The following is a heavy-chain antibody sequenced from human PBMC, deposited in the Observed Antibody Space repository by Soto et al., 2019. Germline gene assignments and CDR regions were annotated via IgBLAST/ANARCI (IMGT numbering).Heavy chain of an antibody. Sequence: QVQLQESGPGLVKPSETLSLTCTVSGDSISSYYWSWIRQPPGKGLEWIGHIYNSGSTNYNPSLKSRVTISVDTSENQFSLKLNSVTAADTAVYYCARQASWFYFDSSGQGTLVTVSS. CDR2: IYNSGST. J-gene: IGHJ4*02. CDR3: ARQASWFYFDS. D-gene: IGHD6-13*01. V-gene: IGHV4-59*08. CDR1: GDSISSYY.